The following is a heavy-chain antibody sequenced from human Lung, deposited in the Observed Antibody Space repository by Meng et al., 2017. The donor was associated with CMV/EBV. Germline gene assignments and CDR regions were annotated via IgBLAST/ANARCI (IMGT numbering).Heavy chain of an antibody. CDR1: GFTFSSYA. Sequence: SXAASGFTFSSYAMHWVRQAPGKGPEWVAVISYDGSNKYYADSVKGRFTISRDNSKNTLYLQMNSLRAEDTAVYYCAPLGTSSADPPNWGQGTVVTVSS. J-gene: IGHJ4*02. V-gene: IGHV3-30*04. D-gene: IGHD6-19*01. CDR3: APLGTSSADPPN. CDR2: ISYDGSNK.